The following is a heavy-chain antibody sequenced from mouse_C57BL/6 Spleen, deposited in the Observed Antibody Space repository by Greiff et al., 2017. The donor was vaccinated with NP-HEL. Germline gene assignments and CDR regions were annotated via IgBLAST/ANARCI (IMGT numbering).Heavy chain of an antibody. CDR2: IDPNSGGT. V-gene: IGHV1-72*01. CDR3: ARFYGRGAMDY. CDR1: GYTFTSYW. Sequence: QVQLKQPGAELVKPGASVKLSCKASGYTFTSYWMHWVKQRPGRGLEWIGRIDPNSGGTKYNEKFKSKATLTVDKPSSTAYMQLSSLTSEDSAVYYCARFYGRGAMDYWGQGTSVTVSS. D-gene: IGHD1-1*01. J-gene: IGHJ4*01.